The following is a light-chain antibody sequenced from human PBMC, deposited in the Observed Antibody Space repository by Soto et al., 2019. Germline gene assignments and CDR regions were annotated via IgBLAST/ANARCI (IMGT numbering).Light chain of an antibody. CDR1: SSNIGAGYD. CDR3: QSYDSSLSALYV. J-gene: IGLJ1*01. Sequence: LTQPPSVSGAPGQRITISCTGSSSNIGAGYDVQWYQQLPGTAPKLLIYGNSHRPSGVPDRFSGSKSGTSASLAITGLQTEDEADYYCQSYDSSLSALYVLGTGTKVTVL. V-gene: IGLV1-40*01. CDR2: GNS.